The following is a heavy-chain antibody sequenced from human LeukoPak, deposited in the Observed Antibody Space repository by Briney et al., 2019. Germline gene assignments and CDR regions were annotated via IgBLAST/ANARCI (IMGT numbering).Heavy chain of an antibody. J-gene: IGHJ1*01. CDR2: INPSGGST. CDR3: AREGVPAANSAEYFQH. D-gene: IGHD2-2*01. CDR1: GYTFTSYY. Sequence: GASVKVSCKASGYTFTSYYMHWVRQAPGQGLEWMGIINPSGGSTSYAQKFQGRVTMTRDTSTSTVYMELSGLRSEDTAVYYCAREGVPAANSAEYFQHWGQGTLVTVSS. V-gene: IGHV1-46*01.